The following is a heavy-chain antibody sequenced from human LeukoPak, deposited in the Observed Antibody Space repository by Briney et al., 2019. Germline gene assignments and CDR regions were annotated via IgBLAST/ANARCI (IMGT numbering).Heavy chain of an antibody. CDR1: GGSISSYY. CDR3: ARGVYIAAAQYGY. V-gene: IGHV4-59*01. J-gene: IGHJ4*02. D-gene: IGHD6-13*01. CDR2: IYYSGTT. Sequence: SQTLSLTCTVSGGSISSYYWSWIRQPPGKGLEWIGYIYYSGTTNYNPSLKSRVTISVDTSKNQFSLKLSSVTAADTAVYYCARGVYIAAAQYGYWGRGTLVTVSS.